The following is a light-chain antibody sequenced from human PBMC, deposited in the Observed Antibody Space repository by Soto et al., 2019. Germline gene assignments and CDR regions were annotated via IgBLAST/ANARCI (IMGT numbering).Light chain of an antibody. V-gene: IGKV3-20*01. CDR1: QSLSSRN. J-gene: IGKJ1*01. Sequence: ELVLTQSPGTLSLSPGERATLSCRASQSLSSRNLAWYQQKPGQAPSPLIYGVSSRATGIPDRFSGSGSGTDFTLTISRLEPEDFAVYYCQQYGSSQWTFGQGTKV. CDR3: QQYGSSQWT. CDR2: GVS.